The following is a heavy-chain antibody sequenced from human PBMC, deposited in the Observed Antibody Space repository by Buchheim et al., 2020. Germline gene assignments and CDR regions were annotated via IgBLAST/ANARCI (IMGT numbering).Heavy chain of an antibody. CDR3: ARGGGFWSGYPKETKPIDY. D-gene: IGHD3-3*01. J-gene: IGHJ4*02. CDR1: GFTFSSYA. V-gene: IGHV3-30-3*01. CDR2: ISYDGSNK. Sequence: QVQLVESGGGVVQPGRSLRLSCAASGFTFSSYAMHWVRQAPGKGLEWVAVISYDGSNKYYADSVKGRFTISRDNSKNTLYLQMNSLRAEDTAVYYCARGGGFWSGYPKETKPIDYWGQGTL.